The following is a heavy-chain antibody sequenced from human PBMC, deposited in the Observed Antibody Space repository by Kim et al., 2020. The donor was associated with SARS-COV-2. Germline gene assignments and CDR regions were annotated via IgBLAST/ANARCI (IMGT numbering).Heavy chain of an antibody. Sequence: PTLQSRVTMSVDTSKNQFALKLSSVTAADTAIYYGARKSLTGTGRGFYDYWGQGPLVTVSS. D-gene: IGHD1-7*01. J-gene: IGHJ4*02. V-gene: IGHV4-39*01. CDR3: ARKSLTGTGRGFYDY.